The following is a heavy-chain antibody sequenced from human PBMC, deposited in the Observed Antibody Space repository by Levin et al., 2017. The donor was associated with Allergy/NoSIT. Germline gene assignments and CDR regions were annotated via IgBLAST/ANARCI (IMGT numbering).Heavy chain of an antibody. Sequence: GGSLRLSCAASGFTFSSYGMHWVRQAPGKGLEWVAVIWYDGSNKYYADSVKGRFTISRDNSKNTLYLQMNSLRAEDTAVYYCARESIAVAGTGSYYYYGMDVWGQGTTVTVSS. J-gene: IGHJ6*02. CDR2: IWYDGSNK. V-gene: IGHV3-33*01. CDR3: ARESIAVAGTGSYYYYGMDV. D-gene: IGHD6-19*01. CDR1: GFTFSSYG.